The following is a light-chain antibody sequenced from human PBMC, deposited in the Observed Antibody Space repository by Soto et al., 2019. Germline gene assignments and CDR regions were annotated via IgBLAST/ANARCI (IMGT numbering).Light chain of an antibody. CDR2: EVS. Sequence: QSVLTQPRSVSGSPGQSVTISCTGTSSDVGGYNYVSWFQQHPGKAPKLKIYEVSNRPSGASNRFSGSKSGNTASLTISELQAEDEADYYCTSFTTISTWVFGGGTKLTVL. CDR3: TSFTTISTWV. CDR1: SSDVGGYNY. V-gene: IGLV2-14*01. J-gene: IGLJ3*02.